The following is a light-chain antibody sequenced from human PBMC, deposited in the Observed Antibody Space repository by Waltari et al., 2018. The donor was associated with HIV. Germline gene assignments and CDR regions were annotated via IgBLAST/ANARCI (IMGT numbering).Light chain of an antibody. Sequence: QSALTQPPSVSGSPGQSLPISCTGTSSYVDTFVSWYQQHPGKAPTVIIYDANKRPSGVPDRFAGSKSGNTASLTISGRQAEDEADYHCCSHAGNFIFVFGTGTKVTVL. CDR1: SSYVDTF. V-gene: IGLV2-11*01. CDR2: DAN. J-gene: IGLJ1*01. CDR3: CSHAGNFIFV.